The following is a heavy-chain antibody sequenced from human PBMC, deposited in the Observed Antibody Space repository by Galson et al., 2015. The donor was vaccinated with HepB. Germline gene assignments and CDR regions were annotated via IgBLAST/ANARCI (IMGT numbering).Heavy chain of an antibody. D-gene: IGHD2-15*01. J-gene: IGHJ4*02. CDR3: ARDVEYCSGDICYHRDNFDY. CDR2: ISGSGGST. Sequence: SLRLSCAASGFTFSSYAMSWVRQAPGKGLEWVSAISGSGGSTYYADSVKGRFTISRDNAKNSLYLQMNSLRAEDTAVYYCARDVEYCSGDICYHRDNFDYWGQGTLVTVSS. CDR1: GFTFSSYA. V-gene: IGHV3-23*01.